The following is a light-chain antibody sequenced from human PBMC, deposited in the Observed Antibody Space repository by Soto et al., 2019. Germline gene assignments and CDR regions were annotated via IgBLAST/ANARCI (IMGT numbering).Light chain of an antibody. CDR2: DAS. CDR1: QSISSW. Sequence: DIQMTQSPSTLSASVGDRVTITCRASQSISSWLAWYQQKPGKAPKLLIYDASSLESGVPSRFSGSGSGTEFTLTISSLQTDDFATYYCQQYNSYSSFGQGTKVDIX. V-gene: IGKV1-5*01. CDR3: QQYNSYSS. J-gene: IGKJ2*01.